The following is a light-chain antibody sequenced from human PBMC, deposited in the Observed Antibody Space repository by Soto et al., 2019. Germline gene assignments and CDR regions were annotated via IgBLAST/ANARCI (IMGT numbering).Light chain of an antibody. CDR2: DAS. J-gene: IGKJ4*01. Sequence: EIVLTQSPATLSLSPGERATLSCRASQSVSSYLAWYQQKPGQAPRLFIYDASNRATGIPARFSGSGSGTDITLTISSLEPEDFAVYYCQQRSNWLTFGGGTKVEIK. CDR1: QSVSSY. CDR3: QQRSNWLT. V-gene: IGKV3-11*01.